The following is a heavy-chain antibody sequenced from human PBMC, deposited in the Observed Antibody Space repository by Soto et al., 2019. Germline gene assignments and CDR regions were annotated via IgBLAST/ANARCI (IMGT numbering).Heavy chain of an antibody. V-gene: IGHV1-69*13. D-gene: IGHD2-15*01. CDR3: ERVGYCNTTDCLFYYYHYGMDV. J-gene: IGHJ6*02. Sequence: AVHVSFLACQCTFHNYAISWVGQAPGRGREWMGGIIHIFHTANYEQKLQARVTITAEETANTAYMELSSLRSEHTAVYYCERVGYCNTTDCLFYYYHYGMDVWGQGTPVTVSS. CDR2: IIHIFHTA. CDR1: QCTFHNYA.